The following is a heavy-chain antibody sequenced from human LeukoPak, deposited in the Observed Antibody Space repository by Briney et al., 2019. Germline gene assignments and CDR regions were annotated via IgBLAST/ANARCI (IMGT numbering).Heavy chain of an antibody. CDR1: GFTFSRYG. CDR2: IRFDGSNK. J-gene: IGHJ4*02. D-gene: IGHD5-24*01. V-gene: IGHV3-30*02. Sequence: GGSLRLSCAASGFTFSRYGIHWVRQTPGKGLEWVAFIRFDGSNKYFADSVKGRFTISRDNSENTLYLQMNSLRAEDTAVYYCAKDRRGFIDYWGQGTLVTVSS. CDR3: AKDRRGFIDY.